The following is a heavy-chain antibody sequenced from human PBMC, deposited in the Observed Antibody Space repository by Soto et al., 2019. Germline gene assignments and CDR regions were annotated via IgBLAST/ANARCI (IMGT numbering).Heavy chain of an antibody. CDR2: IYYSGST. CDR1: GGSISSGGYY. V-gene: IGHV4-31*03. CDR3: AREDCSGGSCYCDP. D-gene: IGHD2-15*01. J-gene: IGHJ5*02. Sequence: PSETLSLTCTVSGGSISSGGYYWSWIRQHPGKGLEWIGCIYYSGSTYYNPSLKSRVTISVDTSKNQFSLKLSSVTAADTAVYYCAREDCSGGSCYCDPWGQGTLVTVSS.